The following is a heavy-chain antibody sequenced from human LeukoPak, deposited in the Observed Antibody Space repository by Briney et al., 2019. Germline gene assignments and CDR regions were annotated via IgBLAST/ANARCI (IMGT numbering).Heavy chain of an antibody. CDR2: ISGSGGST. CDR3: AKSLWLPLTYYYYGMDV. CDR1: GFTFSSYA. J-gene: IGHJ6*02. D-gene: IGHD3-22*01. V-gene: IGHV3-23*01. Sequence: PGGSLRLSCAASGFTFSSYAMSWVRQAPGKGLEWVSAISGSGGSTYYADSVKGRFTISRDNSKNTLYLKMNSLRAEDTAVYYCAKSLWLPLTYYYYGMDVWGQGTTVTVSS.